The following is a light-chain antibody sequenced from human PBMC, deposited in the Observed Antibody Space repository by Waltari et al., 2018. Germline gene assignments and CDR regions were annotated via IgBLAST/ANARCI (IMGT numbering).Light chain of an antibody. CDR2: AAS. V-gene: IGKV1-39*01. Sequence: DIQMTQSPSSLSASVGDRVTITCRASQSVSNYLNWYQQRPGKAPKLLIYAASTLQSGVPSRFGGSGSGTDFTRTISSLKPEDFATYYCQQGYRTPLTFGGGTKVDIK. J-gene: IGKJ4*01. CDR3: QQGYRTPLT. CDR1: QSVSNY.